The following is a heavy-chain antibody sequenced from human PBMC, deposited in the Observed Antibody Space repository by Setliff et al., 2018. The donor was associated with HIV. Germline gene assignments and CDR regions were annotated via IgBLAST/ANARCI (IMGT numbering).Heavy chain of an antibody. J-gene: IGHJ6*02. V-gene: IGHV3-23*01. D-gene: IGHD3-22*01. Sequence: GGSLRLSCAASRFTFSSYAMSWVRQAPGKGLEWVSGISGSDGSTYYADSVKGRFTISRDNSKNTLFLQMNSLRAEDTAIYYCAKTAYKHQYYYASSGMDVWGQGTTVTVSS. CDR2: ISGSDGST. CDR1: RFTFSSYA. CDR3: AKTAYKHQYYYASSGMDV.